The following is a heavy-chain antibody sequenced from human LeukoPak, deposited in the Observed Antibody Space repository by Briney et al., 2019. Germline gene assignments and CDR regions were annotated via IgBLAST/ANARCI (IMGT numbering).Heavy chain of an antibody. Sequence: SETLSLTCAVYGGSFSGYYWSWIRQPPGKGLEWIGEINHSGSTNYNPSLKSRVTISVDTSKNQFSLKLSSVTAADTAVYYCASGYRLDYWGQETLVTVSS. D-gene: IGHD2-21*02. CDR2: INHSGST. CDR3: ASGYRLDY. CDR1: GGSFSGYY. V-gene: IGHV4-34*01. J-gene: IGHJ4*02.